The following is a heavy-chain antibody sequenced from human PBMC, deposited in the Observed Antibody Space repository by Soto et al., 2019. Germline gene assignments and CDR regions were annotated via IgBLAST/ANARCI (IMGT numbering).Heavy chain of an antibody. Sequence: ASVKVSCKASGYTFTSYGISWVRQAPGQGLEWMGWISAYNGNTNYAQKLQGRVTMTTDTSTSTAYMELRSLRSDDTAVYYCARVRPNFSITSCPPPPIKRNWSAPWGQGTLVPVSS. CDR1: GYTFTSYG. CDR2: ISAYNGNT. V-gene: IGHV1-18*01. J-gene: IGHJ5*02. CDR3: ARVRPNFSITSCPPPPIKRNWSAP. D-gene: IGHD2-2*01.